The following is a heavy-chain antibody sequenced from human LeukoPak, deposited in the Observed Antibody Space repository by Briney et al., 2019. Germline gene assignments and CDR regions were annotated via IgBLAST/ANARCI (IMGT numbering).Heavy chain of an antibody. D-gene: IGHD1-26*01. CDR3: ARLTVGVNYYFDY. V-gene: IGHV4-59*08. CDR1: GGPISSYY. J-gene: IGHJ4*02. CDR2: FYYGGST. Sequence: SETLSLTCTVSGGPISSYYWGWIRQPPGKELEWIGYFYYGGSTNYNPSLKSRVTISVDTSKNQFSLKLSSVTAADTAVYYCARLTVGVNYYFDYWGQGTLVTVSS.